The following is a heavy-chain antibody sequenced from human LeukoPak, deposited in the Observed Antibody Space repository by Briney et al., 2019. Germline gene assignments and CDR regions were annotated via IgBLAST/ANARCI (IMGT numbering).Heavy chain of an antibody. CDR1: GFTFNNYG. Sequence: GGSLRLSCAVSGFTFNNYGMSWVRQAPGMGLEWVSAIADGGETTYYADSVKGRFTISRDYSKNTLYLQMNSVRAEDTAVYYCARKAASTSGYDYWGQGILVTVSS. CDR2: IADGGETT. J-gene: IGHJ4*02. D-gene: IGHD3-22*01. CDR3: ARKAASTSGYDY. V-gene: IGHV3-23*01.